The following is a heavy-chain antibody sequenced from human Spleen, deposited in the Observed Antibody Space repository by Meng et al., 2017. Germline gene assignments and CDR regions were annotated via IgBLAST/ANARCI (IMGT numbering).Heavy chain of an antibody. V-gene: IGHV1-3*01. J-gene: IGHJ5*02. CDR3: ARDFTSGSSGDP. Sequence: QVQLVQSGAAVKKPGASVKVSCKASGYTFTSYAIHWVRQAPGQSLEWMGWITPGSGNTKYSQKFQGRVTITADTSASTAYMELSTLRSEDTAVYYCARDFTSGSSGDPWGQGTLVTVSS. CDR1: GYTFTSYA. CDR2: ITPGSGNT. D-gene: IGHD6-19*01.